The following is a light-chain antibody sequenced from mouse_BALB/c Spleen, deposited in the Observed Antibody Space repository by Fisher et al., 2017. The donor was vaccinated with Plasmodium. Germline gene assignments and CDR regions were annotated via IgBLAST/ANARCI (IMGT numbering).Light chain of an antibody. Sequence: DIVITQSPATLSVTPGDGVSLSCRASQSINNYLHWYQQRSYESPRLLINYGSQSISGLPSRFSGRGSGTDSTLIINSVETEDFGMYFCQHSNSWPLTFGAGTKLELK. V-gene: IGKV5-45*01. CDR3: QHSNSWPLT. CDR1: QSINNY. CDR2: YGS. J-gene: IGKJ5*01.